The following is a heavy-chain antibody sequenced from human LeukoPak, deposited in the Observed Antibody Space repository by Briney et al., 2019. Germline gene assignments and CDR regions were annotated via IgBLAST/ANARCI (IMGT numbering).Heavy chain of an antibody. Sequence: PGGSLRLSCAASGFTFSGSAMHWVRQASGKGLEWVGRIRSKANSYATAYAASVKGRFTISRDDSKNTAYLQMNSLKTEDTAVYYCTRTDYYYDSSGYYDALDIWGQGTMVTVSS. J-gene: IGHJ3*02. CDR1: GFTFSGSA. D-gene: IGHD3-22*01. CDR3: TRTDYYYDSSGYYDALDI. V-gene: IGHV3-73*01. CDR2: IRSKANSYAT.